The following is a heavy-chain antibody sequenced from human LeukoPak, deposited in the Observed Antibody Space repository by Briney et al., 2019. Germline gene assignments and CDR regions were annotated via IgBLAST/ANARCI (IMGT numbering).Heavy chain of an antibody. Sequence: ASVKVSCKASGYTFTGYYIHWVRQAPGQGLEWMGIINPSGGSTSYAQKFQGRVTMTRDTSTSTVYMELSSLRSEDTAVYYCARGDILTGYEGYYYYGMDVWGQGTTVTVSS. CDR3: ARGDILTGYEGYYYYGMDV. CDR2: INPSGGST. CDR1: GYTFTGYY. D-gene: IGHD3-9*01. V-gene: IGHV1-46*01. J-gene: IGHJ6*02.